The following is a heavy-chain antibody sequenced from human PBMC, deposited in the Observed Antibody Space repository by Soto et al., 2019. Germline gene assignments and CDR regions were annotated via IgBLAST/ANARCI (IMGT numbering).Heavy chain of an antibody. CDR3: GKDLLYSSSSRDFRGY. CDR2: ISGSGGST. Sequence: LRLSCAASGFTFSSYAMSGVRQAPWKGLEWVSAISGSGGSTYYADSVKGRFTISRDNSKNTLYLQMNSLRAEDTAVYYCGKDLLYSSSSRDFRGYWGQGTLVTVSS. J-gene: IGHJ4*02. CDR1: GFTFSSYA. D-gene: IGHD6-6*01. V-gene: IGHV3-23*01.